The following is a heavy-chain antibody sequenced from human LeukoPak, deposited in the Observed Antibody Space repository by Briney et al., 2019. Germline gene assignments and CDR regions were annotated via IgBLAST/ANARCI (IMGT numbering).Heavy chain of an antibody. D-gene: IGHD3-22*01. CDR3: ARESGYYYDSSGVNWFDP. Sequence: GGSLRLSCAASAFTVSSNYMSWVRQAPGKGLEWVSVVFSGGTTYYADSVKGRFTISRDNSKNTLYLQMNSLRAEDTAVYYCARESGYYYDSSGVNWFDPWGQGTLVTVSS. CDR2: VFSGGTT. CDR1: AFTVSSNY. V-gene: IGHV3-53*01. J-gene: IGHJ5*02.